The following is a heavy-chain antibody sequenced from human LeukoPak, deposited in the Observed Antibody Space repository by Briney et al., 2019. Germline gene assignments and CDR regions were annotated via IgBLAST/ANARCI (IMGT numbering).Heavy chain of an antibody. J-gene: IGHJ4*02. CDR1: GFTFSSYG. V-gene: IGHV3-30*02. D-gene: IGHD5/OR15-5a*01. CDR3: TASMEVSTYFDY. Sequence: GGSLRLSCAASGFTFSSYGMHWVRQAPGKGLEWVAFIRYDGSNKYYADSVKGRFTISRDNSKNTLYLQMNSLKTEDTAVYYCTASMEVSTYFDYWGQGTLVTVSS. CDR2: IRYDGSNK.